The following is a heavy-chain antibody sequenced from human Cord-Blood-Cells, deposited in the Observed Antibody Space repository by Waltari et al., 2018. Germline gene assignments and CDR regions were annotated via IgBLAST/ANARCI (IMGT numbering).Heavy chain of an antibody. J-gene: IGHJ4*02. Sequence: QVQLVQSGAEVKKPGSSVKVSCKASGGTFSSYAISWVRQAPGQGLEWMGGIIPIFGTANYAQKFQGRVTITADESTSTAYMELSSLRSEDTAVYYCARAPGDRGYSYGRTYFDYWGQGTLVTVSS. D-gene: IGHD5-18*01. CDR3: ARAPGDRGYSYGRTYFDY. CDR2: IIPIFGTA. CDR1: GGTFSSYA. V-gene: IGHV1-69*01.